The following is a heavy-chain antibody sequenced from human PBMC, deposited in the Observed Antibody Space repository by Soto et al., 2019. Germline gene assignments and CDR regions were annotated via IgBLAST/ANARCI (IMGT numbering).Heavy chain of an antibody. V-gene: IGHV3-21*01. D-gene: IGHD2-15*01. J-gene: IGHJ6*02. Sequence: EVQLVESGGGLVKPGGSLRLSCAASGFTFSSYSMNWVRQAPGKGLEWVSSISSSSSYIYYADSVKGRFTISRDNAKNSLYLQMNSLRAEDTAVYYCARIPHRLRTVAATPSRYYYGMDVWGQGTTVTVSS. CDR2: ISSSSSYI. CDR1: GFTFSSYS. CDR3: ARIPHRLRTVAATPSRYYYGMDV.